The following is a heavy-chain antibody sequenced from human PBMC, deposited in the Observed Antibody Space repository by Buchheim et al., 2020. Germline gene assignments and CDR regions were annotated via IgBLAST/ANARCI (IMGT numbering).Heavy chain of an antibody. CDR1: GGSISSGDYY. J-gene: IGHJ6*02. V-gene: IGHV4-30-4*01. CDR2: IYYSGST. CDR3: ARDSGYSYGAPYYYYGMDV. D-gene: IGHD5-18*01. Sequence: QVQLQESGPGLVKPSQTLSLTCTVSGGSISSGDYYWSWIRQPPGKGLEWIGYIYYSGSTYYNPSLKSRVTISVDTSKNQFSLRLSSVTAADTAVYYCARDSGYSYGAPYYYYGMDVWGQGTT.